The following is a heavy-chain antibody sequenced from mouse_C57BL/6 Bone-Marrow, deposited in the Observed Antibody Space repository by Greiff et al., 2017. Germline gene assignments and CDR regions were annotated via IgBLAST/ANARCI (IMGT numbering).Heavy chain of an antibody. CDR1: GYTFTSYG. Sequence: QVQLQQSGAELARPGASVKLSCKASGYTFTSYGISWVKQRPGQGLEWIGEIYPRSGNTYYNQKFKGKATLTADKSSSTAYMELRSLTSEDSAVYFCTLLFYDAMDYWGQGTSVTVSA. CDR3: TLLFYDAMDY. V-gene: IGHV1-81*01. CDR2: IYPRSGNT. D-gene: IGHD2-1*01. J-gene: IGHJ4*01.